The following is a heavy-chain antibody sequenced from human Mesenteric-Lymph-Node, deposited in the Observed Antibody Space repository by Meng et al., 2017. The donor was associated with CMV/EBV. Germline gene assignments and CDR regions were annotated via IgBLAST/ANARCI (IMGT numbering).Heavy chain of an antibody. V-gene: IGHV4-59*01. CDR1: GGSISNYY. D-gene: IGHD6-13*01. Sequence: GSLRLSCTVSGGSISNYYWSWIRQPPGKGLEWIGYIYYSGSTNYSPSLKSRVTISVDTSKNQFSLKLSSVTAADTAIYYCARSKYTSSWSGGFDYWGQGTLVTVSS. J-gene: IGHJ4*02. CDR2: IYYSGST. CDR3: ARSKYTSSWSGGFDY.